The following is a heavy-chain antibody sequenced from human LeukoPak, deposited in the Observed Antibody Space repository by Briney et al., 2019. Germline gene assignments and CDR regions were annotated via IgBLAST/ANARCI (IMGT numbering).Heavy chain of an antibody. D-gene: IGHD3-10*01. V-gene: IGHV3-48*04. CDR2: ISSSSGTI. Sequence: GGSLRLSCAASGFTFSTYSMNWVRQAPGKGLEWVSYISSSSGTIYYADSVKGRFTISRDHAKNSLYLQVNSLRAEDTAVYYCARGGYYFDYWGQGTLVTVSS. CDR1: GFTFSTYS. J-gene: IGHJ4*02. CDR3: ARGGYYFDY.